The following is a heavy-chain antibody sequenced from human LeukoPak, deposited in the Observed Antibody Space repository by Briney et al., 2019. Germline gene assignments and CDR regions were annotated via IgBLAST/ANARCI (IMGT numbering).Heavy chain of an antibody. CDR3: AKEPRLIVVVPAANRGGYFDY. CDR2: ISGSGGST. D-gene: IGHD2-2*01. CDR1: GFTSSSYA. Sequence: GGSLRFSCAASGFTSSSYAMSWVRQAPGKGLEWVSAISGSGGSTYYADSVKGRFTISRDNSKNTLYLQMNSLRAEDTAVYYCAKEPRLIVVVPAANRGGYFDYWGQGTLVTVSS. J-gene: IGHJ4*02. V-gene: IGHV3-23*01.